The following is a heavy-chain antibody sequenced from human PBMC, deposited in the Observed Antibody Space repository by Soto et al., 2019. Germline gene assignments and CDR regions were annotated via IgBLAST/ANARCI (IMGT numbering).Heavy chain of an antibody. Sequence: PSETLSLTCAVSGGSISSTSWWTWVRQPPGKGLEWIGEIDHSGSTNYNPSLKSRVIISVDKSKNQFSLKLTSVTAADTAIYYCARDLVCIRTSCPTYYYYGMDVWGQGTTVTVSS. CDR3: ARDLVCIRTSCPTYYYYGMDV. CDR2: IDHSGST. D-gene: IGHD2-2*01. J-gene: IGHJ6*02. CDR1: GGSISSTSW. V-gene: IGHV4-4*02.